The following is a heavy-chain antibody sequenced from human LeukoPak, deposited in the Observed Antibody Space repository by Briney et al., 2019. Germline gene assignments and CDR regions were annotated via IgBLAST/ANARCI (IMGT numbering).Heavy chain of an antibody. CDR1: GFTFSSYA. CDR2: ISGSGGST. V-gene: IGHV3-23*01. Sequence: GGSLRLSCAASGFTFSSYAMSWVRQAPGKGLEWVSAISGSGGSTYYADSVKGRFTISRDNSKNTLYLQMNSLRAEDTAVYYCAKDRYCSGGSCHEGYFDYWGQGTLVTVSS. J-gene: IGHJ4*02. CDR3: AKDRYCSGGSCHEGYFDY. D-gene: IGHD2-15*01.